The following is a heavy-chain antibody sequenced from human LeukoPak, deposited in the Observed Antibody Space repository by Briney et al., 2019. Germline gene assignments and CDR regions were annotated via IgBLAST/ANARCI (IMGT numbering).Heavy chain of an antibody. D-gene: IGHD6-13*01. J-gene: IGHJ4*02. V-gene: IGHV3-30*03. CDR3: AGGDRIAAAGKGVDY. CDR1: GFTFGSYG. CDR2: ISYDGSNK. Sequence: GGSLRLSCAASGFTFGSYGMHWFRQAPGKGLEWVAVISYDGSNKYYADSVKGRFTISRDNSKNTLYLQMNSLRAEDTAVYYCAGGDRIAAAGKGVDYWGQGTLVTVSS.